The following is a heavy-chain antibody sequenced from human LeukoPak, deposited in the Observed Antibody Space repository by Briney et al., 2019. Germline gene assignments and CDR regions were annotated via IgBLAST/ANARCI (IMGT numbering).Heavy chain of an antibody. CDR3: ARLKRHTNYGSGSYYRGGNWFDP. CDR1: GGSFSGYY. D-gene: IGHD3-10*01. CDR2: INHSGST. V-gene: IGHV4-34*01. Sequence: SETLSLTCAVYGGSFSGYYWCWIRQPPGKGLEWIGEINHSGSTNYNPSLKSRVTISVDTSKNQFSLKLSSVTAADTAVYYCARLKRHTNYGSGSYYRGGNWFDPWGQGTLVTVSS. J-gene: IGHJ5*02.